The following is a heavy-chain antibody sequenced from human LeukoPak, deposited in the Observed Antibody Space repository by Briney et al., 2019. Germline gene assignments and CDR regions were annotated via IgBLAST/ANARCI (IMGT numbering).Heavy chain of an antibody. J-gene: IGHJ4*02. CDR3: ARSEGGDGYNFGY. CDR2: IYTSGST. CDR1: GGSISSYY. Sequence: TSETLSLTCTVSGGSISSYYWSWIRQPPGKGLEWIGYIYTSGSTNYNPSLKSRVTISVDTSKNQFSLKLSSVTAADTAVYYCARSEGGDGYNFGYWGQGTLVTVSS. D-gene: IGHD5-24*01. V-gene: IGHV4-4*09.